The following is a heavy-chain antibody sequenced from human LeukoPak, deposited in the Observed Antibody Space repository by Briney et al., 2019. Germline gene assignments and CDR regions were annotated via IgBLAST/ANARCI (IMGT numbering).Heavy chain of an antibody. CDR2: INPNSGDT. V-gene: IGHV1-2*06. Sequence: PSVKVSCKASGYTLTVYYIHWVRQAPGQGLEWMGRINPNSGDTNFAQKFQGRVTTTRDTSISTAYMDLSGLRPDDTAVYYCAREGSGYTYGRGSYFDYWGHGILVTVSS. CDR3: AREGSGYTYGRGSYFDY. D-gene: IGHD5-18*01. J-gene: IGHJ4*01. CDR1: GYTLTVYY.